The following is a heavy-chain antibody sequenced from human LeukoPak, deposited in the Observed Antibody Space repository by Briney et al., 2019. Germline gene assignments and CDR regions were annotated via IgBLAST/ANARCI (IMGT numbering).Heavy chain of an antibody. CDR3: AREYCSSTSCYLPWAFDI. Sequence: GGSLRLSCAASGFTFSDYYMSWIRQAPGKGLEWVSYISSSGSTIYYADSMKGRFTISRDNAKNSLYLQMNSLRAEDTAVYYCAREYCSSTSCYLPWAFDIWGQGTMVTVSS. D-gene: IGHD2-2*01. CDR2: ISSSGSTI. CDR1: GFTFSDYY. V-gene: IGHV3-11*01. J-gene: IGHJ3*02.